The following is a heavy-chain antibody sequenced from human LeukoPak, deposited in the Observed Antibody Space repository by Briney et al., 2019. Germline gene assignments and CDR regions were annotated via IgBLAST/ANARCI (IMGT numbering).Heavy chain of an antibody. CDR2: IKSKTDGGTT. D-gene: IGHD3-16*02. Sequence: PGGSLRLSCAASGFTFSNAWMSWVRQAPGKGLEWVGRIKSKTDGGTTDYAAPVKGRFTISRDDSKNTLYLQMNSLKTEDTAVYYCTTGWYYDYVWGSYRYTGSFDYWGQGTLVTVSS. CDR1: GFTFSNAW. CDR3: TTGWYYDYVWGSYRYTGSFDY. V-gene: IGHV3-15*01. J-gene: IGHJ4*02.